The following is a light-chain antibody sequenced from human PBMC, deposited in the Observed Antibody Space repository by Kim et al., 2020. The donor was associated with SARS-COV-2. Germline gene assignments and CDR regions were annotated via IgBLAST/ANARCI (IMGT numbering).Light chain of an antibody. V-gene: IGKV1-39*01. Sequence: LSASVGDRVTITCRASQSINSYLNWYQQKPGKAPNLLIYAASSLQSGVPSRFSGSGSGTDFTLTISSLQPEDFATYYCQQSYSTHTFGQGTKLEI. CDR1: QSINSY. J-gene: IGKJ2*01. CDR2: AAS. CDR3: QQSYSTHT.